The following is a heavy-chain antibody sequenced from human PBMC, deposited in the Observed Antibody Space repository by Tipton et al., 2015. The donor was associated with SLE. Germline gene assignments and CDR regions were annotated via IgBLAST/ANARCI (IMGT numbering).Heavy chain of an antibody. D-gene: IGHD2-2*01. CDR2: ISYSGNT. V-gene: IGHV4-39*07. CDR1: GGSISRSNYY. CDR3: AREPFVPAAGKARGYYYYMDV. Sequence: TLSLTCTVSGGSISRSNYYWGWIRRPPGRGLEWIGTISYSGNTYYNPSLKSRLTISVDTSKNQFSLKLSSVTAADTAVYYCAREPFVPAAGKARGYYYYMDVWGKGTTVTVSS. J-gene: IGHJ6*03.